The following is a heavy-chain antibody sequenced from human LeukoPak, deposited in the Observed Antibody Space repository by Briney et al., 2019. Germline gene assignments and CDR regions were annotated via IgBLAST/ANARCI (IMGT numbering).Heavy chain of an antibody. CDR2: VSGSGGST. J-gene: IGHJ4*02. D-gene: IGHD3-22*01. CDR3: AKNEVVTIDY. CDR1: GFTFSSYA. V-gene: IGHV3-23*01. Sequence: GGSLRLSCAASGFTFSSYAMSWFRQAPGKGLEWVSAVSGSGGSTYYADSVKGRFTISRDNSKNTLYLQMNSLRAEDTAVYYCAKNEVVTIDYWGQGTLVTVSS.